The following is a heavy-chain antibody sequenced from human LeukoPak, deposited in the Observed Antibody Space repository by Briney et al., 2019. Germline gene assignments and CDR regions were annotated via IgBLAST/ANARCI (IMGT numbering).Heavy chain of an antibody. CDR1: TDSFSSHY. V-gene: IGHV4-59*11. CDR2: ISYIGST. CDR3: ARDVVTVTKGFDI. Sequence: PSETLSLACAVSTDSFSSHYWTWIRQPPGKGLEWIGYISYIGSTNYNPSLKSRVTISIDTSKNQFPLKLSSVTAADTAVYYCARDVVTVTKGFDIWGQGTMVSVSS. D-gene: IGHD4-17*01. J-gene: IGHJ3*02.